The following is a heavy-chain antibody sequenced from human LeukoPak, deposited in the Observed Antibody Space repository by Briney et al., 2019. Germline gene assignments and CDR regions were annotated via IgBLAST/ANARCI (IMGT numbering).Heavy chain of an antibody. CDR1: GCTFIGYY. V-gene: IGHV1-2*02. CDR2: INPNSGGT. Sequence: GASVKVSCKASGCTFIGYYMHWVRQAPGQGLEWMGWINPNSGGTKYAQKFQGRVTMTRDTSITTAYMELSRLRSDDTAVYYCARPVRYNWNYVGGGFYFDYWGQGTLVTVSS. CDR3: ARPVRYNWNYVGGGFYFDY. J-gene: IGHJ4*02. D-gene: IGHD1-7*01.